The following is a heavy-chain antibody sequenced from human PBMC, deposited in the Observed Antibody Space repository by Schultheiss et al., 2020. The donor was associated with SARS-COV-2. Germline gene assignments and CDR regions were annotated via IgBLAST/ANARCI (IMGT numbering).Heavy chain of an antibody. Sequence: SVKVSCKASGGTFSSYTISWVRQAPGQGLEWMGGIIPIFGTANYAQKFQGRVTITADESTSTAYMELSSLRSEDTAVYYCARGGDFWSGGMDVWGKGTTVTVSS. D-gene: IGHD3-3*01. J-gene: IGHJ6*03. CDR1: GGTFSSYT. CDR2: IIPIFGTA. CDR3: ARGGDFWSGGMDV. V-gene: IGHV1-69*13.